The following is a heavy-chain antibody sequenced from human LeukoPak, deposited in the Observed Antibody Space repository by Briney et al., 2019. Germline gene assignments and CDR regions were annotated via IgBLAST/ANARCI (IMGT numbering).Heavy chain of an antibody. V-gene: IGHV4-59*08. D-gene: IGHD5-24*01. CDR2: IYYSGST. Sequence: SETLSLTCTVSGGSISSYYWSWIGQPPGKGLEWIGYIYYSGSTNYNPSLKSRVTISVDTSKNQFSLKLSSVTAADTAVYYCARVERWLQPFEYWGQGTLVTVSS. J-gene: IGHJ4*02. CDR3: ARVERWLQPFEY. CDR1: GGSISSYY.